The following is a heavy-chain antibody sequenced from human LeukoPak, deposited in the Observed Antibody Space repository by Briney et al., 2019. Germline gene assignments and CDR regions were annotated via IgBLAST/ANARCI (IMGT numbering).Heavy chain of an antibody. CDR1: GFSLSTSGVG. V-gene: IGHV4-61*08. CDR2: IYYSGST. D-gene: IGHD3-16*01. CDR3: ARGAGGAYYYYYYMDV. Sequence: SGPTLVKPTQTLTLTCTFSGFSLSTSGVGVGWIRQPPGKGLEWIGYIYYSGSTNYNPSLKSRVTISVDTSKNQFSLKLSSVTAADTAVYYCARGAGGAYYYYYYMDVWGKGTTVTVSS. J-gene: IGHJ6*03.